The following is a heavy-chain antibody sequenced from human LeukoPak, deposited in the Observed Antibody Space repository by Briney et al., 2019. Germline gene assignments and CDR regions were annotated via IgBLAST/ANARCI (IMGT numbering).Heavy chain of an antibody. V-gene: IGHV4-59*01. CDR3: ARGSGGYRFDP. J-gene: IGHJ5*02. D-gene: IGHD3-10*01. Sequence: SETLSLTCTVSGASMPGYHWTRIRQPPGKGLEYIGYVYNSGTTFYNPSLKSRVTISADMSKTQFSLKLTSVTAADTAIYYCARGSGGYRFDPWGLGTLVTVSS. CDR2: VYNSGTT. CDR1: GASMPGYH.